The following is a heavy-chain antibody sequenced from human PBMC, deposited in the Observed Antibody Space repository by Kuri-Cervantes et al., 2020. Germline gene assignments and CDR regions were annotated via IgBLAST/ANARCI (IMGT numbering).Heavy chain of an antibody. CDR3: ARVPPNWNYRGFDY. Sequence: GGSLRLSCAASGFTFSSYWMSWVRQAPGKGLEWVANTKQDGSEKYYVDSVKGRFTISRDNAKNSLYLQMNSLRAEDTAVYYCARVPPNWNYRGFDYWGQGTLVTVSS. CDR2: TKQDGSEK. CDR1: GFTFSSYW. J-gene: IGHJ4*02. D-gene: IGHD1-7*01. V-gene: IGHV3-7*01.